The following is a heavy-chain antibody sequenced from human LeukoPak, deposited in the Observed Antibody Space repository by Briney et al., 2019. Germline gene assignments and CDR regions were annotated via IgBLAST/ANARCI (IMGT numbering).Heavy chain of an antibody. J-gene: IGHJ6*03. Sequence: GGSLRLSCAAPGFTVSSNYMSWVRQAPGKGLEWVSVIYSGGSTYYADSVKGRFTISRDNSKNTLYLQMNSLKTEDTAVYYCTTTRITIFGVVGYYYMDVWGKGTTVTVSS. CDR2: IYSGGST. CDR3: TTTRITIFGVVGYYYMDV. V-gene: IGHV3-53*01. CDR1: GFTVSSNY. D-gene: IGHD3-3*01.